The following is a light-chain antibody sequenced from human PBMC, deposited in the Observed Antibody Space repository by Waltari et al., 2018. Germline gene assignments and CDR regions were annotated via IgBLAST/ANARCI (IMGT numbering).Light chain of an antibody. J-gene: IGLJ2*01. CDR1: VLAKTY. Sequence: SYDLTQPSSVSVSPGQTATITRSGAVLAKTYGRWFKKTPGQAPLLSIYKDSQRPSGTPERVSGTTSGTTITLTISGAQAEDEADYYCYSAADNKMIFGGGTKLTVL. V-gene: IGLV3-27*01. CDR2: KDS. CDR3: YSAADNKMI.